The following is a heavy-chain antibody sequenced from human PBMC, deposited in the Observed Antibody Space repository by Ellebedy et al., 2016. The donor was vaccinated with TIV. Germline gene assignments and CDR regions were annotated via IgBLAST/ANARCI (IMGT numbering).Heavy chain of an antibody. V-gene: IGHV3-53*01. CDR2: IYSGGST. Sequence: GGSLRLXXAASGFTVSSNYMSWVRQAPGKGLEWVSVIYSGGSTYYADSVKGRFTISRDNSKNTLYLQMNSLRAEDTAVYYCARKDSTYYGMDVWGQGTTVTVSS. CDR1: GFTVSSNY. CDR3: ARKDSTYYGMDV. D-gene: IGHD2-15*01. J-gene: IGHJ6*02.